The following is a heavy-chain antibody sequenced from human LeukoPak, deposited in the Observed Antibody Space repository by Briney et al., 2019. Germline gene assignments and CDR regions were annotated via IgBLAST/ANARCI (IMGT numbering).Heavy chain of an antibody. CDR2: ISSSSIYI. J-gene: IGHJ4*02. Sequence: GGSLRLSCAASGFTFSDYGMNWVRQAPGKGLEWVSSISSSSIYIYYADSVKGRFTISRHDSKNTLYLQMNSLRVEDTAVYYCARGSSMTTVTSIDYWGQGTLVTVSS. D-gene: IGHD4-17*01. CDR1: GFTFSDYG. CDR3: ARGSSMTTVTSIDY. V-gene: IGHV3-21*04.